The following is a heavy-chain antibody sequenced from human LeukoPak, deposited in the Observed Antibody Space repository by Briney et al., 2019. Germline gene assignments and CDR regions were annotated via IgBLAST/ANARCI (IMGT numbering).Heavy chain of an antibody. D-gene: IGHD4-17*01. CDR1: GGSISSYY. CDR3: ARASTVTTSFDY. CDR2: IYYSGST. Sequence: PSETLSLTCTASGGSISSYYWSWIRQPPGKGLEWIGYIYYSGSTNYNPSLKSRVTISVDTSKNQFSLKLSSVTAADTAVYYCARASTVTTSFDYWGQGTLVTVSS. V-gene: IGHV4-59*01. J-gene: IGHJ4*02.